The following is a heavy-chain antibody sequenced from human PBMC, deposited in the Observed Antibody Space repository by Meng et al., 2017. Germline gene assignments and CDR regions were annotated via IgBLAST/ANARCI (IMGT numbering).Heavy chain of an antibody. CDR1: GYTFTSYA. D-gene: IGHD6-19*01. CDR3: ARMGIAVAGTLGWEDY. Sequence: GQLVQSGAGLKKPGASVKVSCKASGYTFTSYAMNWVRQAPGQGLEWMGWINTNTGNPTYAQGFTGRFVFSLDTSVSTAYLQISSLKAEDTAVYYCARMGIAVAGTLGWEDYWGQGTLVTVSS. CDR2: INTNTGNP. J-gene: IGHJ4*02. V-gene: IGHV7-4-1*02.